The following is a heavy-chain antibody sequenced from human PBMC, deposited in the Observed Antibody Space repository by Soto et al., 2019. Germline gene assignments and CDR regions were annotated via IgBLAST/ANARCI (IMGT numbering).Heavy chain of an antibody. CDR3: ATSFGYSIGWYRGLDY. V-gene: IGHV3-30-3*01. Sequence: QVQLVESGGGVVQPGRSLRLSCAASGFTFSSYAMHWVRQAPGKGLEWVAVISYDGSNKYYADSVKGRFTISRDNSKNTLYLQMNSLRAEDTAVYYCATSFGYSIGWYRGLDYWGQGTLVTVSS. D-gene: IGHD6-19*01. CDR2: ISYDGSNK. CDR1: GFTFSSYA. J-gene: IGHJ4*02.